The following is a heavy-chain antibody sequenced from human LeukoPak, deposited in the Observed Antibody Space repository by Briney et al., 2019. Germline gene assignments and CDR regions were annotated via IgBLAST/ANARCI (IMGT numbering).Heavy chain of an antibody. D-gene: IGHD4-17*01. Sequence: SVKVSCKASGGTFSSYTISWVRQAPGQGLEWTGRIIPILGIANYAQKFQGRVTITADKSTGTAYMELSSLRSEDTAVYYCARTPYDYGDYADAFDIWGQGTMVTVSS. CDR3: ARTPYDYGDYADAFDI. J-gene: IGHJ3*02. CDR1: GGTFSSYT. CDR2: IIPILGIA. V-gene: IGHV1-69*02.